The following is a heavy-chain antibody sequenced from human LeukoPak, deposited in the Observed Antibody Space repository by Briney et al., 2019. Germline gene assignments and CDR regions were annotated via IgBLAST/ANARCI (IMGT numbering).Heavy chain of an antibody. CDR3: ARGPNLPVEDCLGGSCLSPPSERFFDS. CDR1: GFSFSAYG. Sequence: TGGSLRLSCVASGFSFSAYGMHWVRQDPGKGLAYVSAISRNGDYTYHAKSVKGRFSISRDNSKNTLYLQMGSLRPEDTGVYYCARGPNLPVEDCLGGSCLSPPSERFFDSWGQGTLVTVSS. V-gene: IGHV3-64*01. J-gene: IGHJ4*02. CDR2: ISRNGDYT. D-gene: IGHD2-15*01.